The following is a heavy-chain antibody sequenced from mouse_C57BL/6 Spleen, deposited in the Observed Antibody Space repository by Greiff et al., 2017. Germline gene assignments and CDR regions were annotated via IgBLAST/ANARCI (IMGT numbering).Heavy chain of an antibody. CDR2: IYPGDGDT. J-gene: IGHJ2*01. D-gene: IGHD1-1*01. Sequence: QVQLQQSGPELVKPGASVKISCKASGYAFSSSWMNWVKQRPGKGLEWIGRIYPGDGDTNYNGKFKGKATLTADKSSSTAYMQLSSLTSEDSAVYFCATYYYGSSWWYFDYWGQGTTLTVSS. CDR1: GYAFSSSW. CDR3: ATYYYGSSWWYFDY. V-gene: IGHV1-82*01.